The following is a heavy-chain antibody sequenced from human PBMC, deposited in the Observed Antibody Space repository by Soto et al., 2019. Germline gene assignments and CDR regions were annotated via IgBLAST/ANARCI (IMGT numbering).Heavy chain of an antibody. Sequence: ASVKVSCKASGYSFTDYHIHWVRQAPGQGLEWLGRINPKSGGTSTAQKFQGWVTMTRDRSISTVYMELTRLRSDDTAMYFCARGHSTDCSNGVCSFFYNHEMDVWGEGTKVTVSS. CDR2: INPKSGGT. CDR3: ARGHSTDCSNGVCSFFYNHEMDV. V-gene: IGHV1-2*04. D-gene: IGHD2-8*01. J-gene: IGHJ6*04. CDR1: GYSFTDYH.